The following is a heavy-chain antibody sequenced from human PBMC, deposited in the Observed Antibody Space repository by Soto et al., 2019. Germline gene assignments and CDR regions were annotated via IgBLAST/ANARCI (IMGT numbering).Heavy chain of an antibody. Sequence: QVQLVQSGAEVKKPGASVKVSCKASGYTFTSYGLSWVRQAPGQGLEWMGRISAYNYNTNYAQKLQGRVTMTTDTSTSTAXXXXXXXXXXXXXXXXXXXXXXXXXXWFDPWGQGTLVT. CDR3: XXXXXXXXXWFDP. CDR1: GYTFTSYG. V-gene: IGHV1-18*01. J-gene: IGHJ5*02. CDR2: ISAYNYNT.